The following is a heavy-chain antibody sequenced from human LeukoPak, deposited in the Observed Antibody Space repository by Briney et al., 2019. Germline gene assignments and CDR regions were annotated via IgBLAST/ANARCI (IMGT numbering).Heavy chain of an antibody. D-gene: IGHD5-12*01. Sequence: SETLSLTCAVYGGSFSGYYWSWIRQPPGKGLEWIGEINHSGSTNYNPSLKSRVTISVDTSKNLFSLKLSSVTAADTAVYYCARGDSGYDWNWFDPWGQGTLVTVSS. CDR2: INHSGST. J-gene: IGHJ5*02. CDR1: GGSFSGYY. CDR3: ARGDSGYDWNWFDP. V-gene: IGHV4-34*01.